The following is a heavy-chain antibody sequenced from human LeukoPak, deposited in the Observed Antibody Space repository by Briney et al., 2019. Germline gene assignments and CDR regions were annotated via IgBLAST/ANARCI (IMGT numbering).Heavy chain of an antibody. D-gene: IGHD3-10*01. CDR2: IRSKAYGGTT. CDR1: GFTFGDYA. CDR3: TRDNSRYYYGSLGLDV. V-gene: IGHV3-49*04. Sequence: PGGSLRLSCTASGFTFGDYAMSWVRQAPGKGLEWVGFIRSKAYGGTTEYAASVKGRFTISRDDSKSIAYLRMNSLKTEDTAVYYCTRDNSRYYYGSLGLDVWGQGTTVTVSS. J-gene: IGHJ6*02.